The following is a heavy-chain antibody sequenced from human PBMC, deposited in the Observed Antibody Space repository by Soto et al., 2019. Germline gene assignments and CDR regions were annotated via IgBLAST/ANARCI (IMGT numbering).Heavy chain of an antibody. J-gene: IGHJ5*02. CDR1: GFTFSTYA. D-gene: IGHD3-3*01. V-gene: IGHV3-23*01. CDR3: AKDRQAYDFWSGYYGDWFDP. CDR2: ISGRGGST. Sequence: GGSLRLSCAASGFTFSTYAMDWVRQAPGKGLEWVSAISGRGGSTYYADSVKGRFTISRDNSKNTLYLQMNSLRAEDTAVYYCAKDRQAYDFWSGYYGDWFDPWGQGTLVTVSS.